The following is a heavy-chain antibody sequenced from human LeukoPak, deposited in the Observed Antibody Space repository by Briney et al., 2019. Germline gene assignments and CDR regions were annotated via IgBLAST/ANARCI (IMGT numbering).Heavy chain of an antibody. V-gene: IGHV1-2*02. D-gene: IGHD6-19*01. CDR1: GYTFTGYY. CDR3: ARSEQFPYYMDV. J-gene: IGHJ6*03. Sequence: ASVKVSCKASGYTFTGYYMHWVRQAPGQGLEWMGWINPNSGGTNYAQKFQGRVTMTRDTSISTAYMELGRLRSDDTAVYYCARSEQFPYYMDVWGKGTTVTVSS. CDR2: INPNSGGT.